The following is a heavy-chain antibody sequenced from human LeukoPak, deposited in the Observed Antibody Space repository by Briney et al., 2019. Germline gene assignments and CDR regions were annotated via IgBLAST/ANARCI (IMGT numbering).Heavy chain of an antibody. V-gene: IGHV3-11*04. CDR3: ARDQGVAGWFSA. Sequence: GGSLRLSCAASGFTFSDYYMSWIRQAPGKGLEWVSYISSSGSTIYYADSVKGRFTISRDNAKNTVFLQMNGLRVDDTAMYYCARDQGVAGWFSAWGQGTLVTVSS. CDR2: ISSSGSTI. CDR1: GFTFSDYY. J-gene: IGHJ4*02. D-gene: IGHD2-15*01.